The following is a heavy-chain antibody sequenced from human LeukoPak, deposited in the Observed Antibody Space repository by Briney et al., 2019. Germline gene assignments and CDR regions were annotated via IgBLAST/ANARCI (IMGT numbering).Heavy chain of an antibody. CDR2: IYHSGST. V-gene: IGHV4-30-2*01. CDR3: ARDRNGDYDSWFDP. Sequence: SETLSLTCAVSGGSISSDGYSWSWIRQPPGKGLEWIGYIYHSGSTYYNPSLKSRVTISVDRSKNQFSLKLSSVTAADTAVYYCARDRNGDYDSWFDPWGQGTLVTVSS. CDR1: GGSISSDGYS. D-gene: IGHD4-17*01. J-gene: IGHJ5*02.